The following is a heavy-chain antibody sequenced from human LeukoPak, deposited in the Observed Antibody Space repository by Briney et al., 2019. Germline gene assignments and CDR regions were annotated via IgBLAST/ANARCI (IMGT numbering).Heavy chain of an antibody. CDR2: IYSGGTT. J-gene: IGHJ6*02. CDR3: ATLPIVVTSARI. Sequence: GGSLRLSCAASGFTVNSNYMSWVRQGPGKGLEWVSSIYSGGTTSYADSVRGRFAISRHHSENTLFLQMDSLRTEDTAVYYCATLPIVVTSARIWGQGTSVTVSS. D-gene: IGHD2-15*01. V-gene: IGHV3-53*04. CDR1: GFTVNSNY.